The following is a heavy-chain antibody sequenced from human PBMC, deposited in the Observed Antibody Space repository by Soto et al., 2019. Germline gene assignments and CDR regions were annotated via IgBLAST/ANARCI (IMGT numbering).Heavy chain of an antibody. CDR2: MNPNSGNT. V-gene: IGHV1-8*01. Sequence: GASVKVSCKASGYTFTSYDINWVRQATGQGLEWMGWMNPNSGNTGYAQKFQGRVTMTRNTSKNQFSLKLSSVTAADTAVYYCARGRSVSRYFDWLLPPFGMDVWGQGTTVTVSS. CDR3: ARGRSVSRYFDWLLPPFGMDV. D-gene: IGHD3-9*01. J-gene: IGHJ6*02. CDR1: GYTFTSYD.